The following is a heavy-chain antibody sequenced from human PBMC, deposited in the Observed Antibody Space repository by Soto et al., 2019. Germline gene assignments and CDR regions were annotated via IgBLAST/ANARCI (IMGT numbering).Heavy chain of an antibody. J-gene: IGHJ3*02. CDR2: ISYDGSNK. CDR1: GFIFSNYG. V-gene: IGHV3-30*18. CDR3: AKLPSGGSSTMAFDI. Sequence: WGSLRLSCAASGFIFSNYGMHWVRQPPGKGLEWVAVISYDGSNKYYADSVKGRFSISRDNSKNTLYLQMNSLRAEDTSVYYCAKLPSGGSSTMAFDIWGQGTMVTVSS. D-gene: IGHD6-6*01.